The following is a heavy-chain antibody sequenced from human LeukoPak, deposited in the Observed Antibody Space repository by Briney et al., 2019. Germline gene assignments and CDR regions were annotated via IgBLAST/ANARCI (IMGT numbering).Heavy chain of an antibody. CDR2: IYHSGGA. CDR1: GGSFSISY. Sequence: PSETLSLTCGVSGGSFSISYWSWIRQPPGKGLEGIGQIYHSGGANYNPPLRSRVTISIDTSKNQLPLRLSSVTAADTAVYYCARHGSYCFDTWGQGALVTVSS. D-gene: IGHD3-10*01. V-gene: IGHV4-34*01. CDR3: ARHGSYCFDT. J-gene: IGHJ4*02.